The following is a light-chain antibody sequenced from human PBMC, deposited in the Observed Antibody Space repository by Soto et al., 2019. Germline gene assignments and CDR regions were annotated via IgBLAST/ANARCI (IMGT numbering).Light chain of an antibody. J-gene: IGKJ1*01. CDR1: QDIGSV. CDR2: GAS. Sequence: AIRMTQSPSSLSASTGDTVTITCRASQDIGSVLAWYQQKPGTAPKVLISGASNLHGGVPSRFSGSGSRTEFTLTISSLQSEDFAVYYCQQYHSWPPRTFGQGTKVDIK. CDR3: QQYHSWPPRT. V-gene: IGKV1-8*01.